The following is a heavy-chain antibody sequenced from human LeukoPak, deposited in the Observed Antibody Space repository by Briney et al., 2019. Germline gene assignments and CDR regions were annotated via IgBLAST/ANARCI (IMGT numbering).Heavy chain of an antibody. Sequence: GGSLRLSCATSGFTFSTYAMNWVRQAPGKGLEWVAVISDDGRHNYYADSVKGRFTISRDNSKSTLYLQMNSLRDDDSAAYFCARVYLERLTAGYFDHWGQGTQVTVSP. CDR3: ARVYLERLTAGYFDH. V-gene: IGHV3-30*04. CDR1: GFTFSTYA. CDR2: ISDDGRHN. J-gene: IGHJ4*02. D-gene: IGHD2-8*01.